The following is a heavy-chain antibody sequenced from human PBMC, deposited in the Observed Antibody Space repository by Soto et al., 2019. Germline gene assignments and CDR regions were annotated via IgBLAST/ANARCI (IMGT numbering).Heavy chain of an antibody. Sequence: EVYLVESGGGLVQPGASLRLSCAASGFTFSSYWMTWVRQAPGKGLEWVANINQDGSEKYYVDSVRGRFSISRDNAKNSLSLQRGSLRAEDTAVYYCAKDLTYYGSAPGSDYNPISNAYWGQGALVTVSS. D-gene: IGHD3-10*01. CDR2: INQDGSEK. CDR3: AKDLTYYGSAPGSDYNPISNAY. V-gene: IGHV3-7*01. J-gene: IGHJ4*02. CDR1: GFTFSSYW.